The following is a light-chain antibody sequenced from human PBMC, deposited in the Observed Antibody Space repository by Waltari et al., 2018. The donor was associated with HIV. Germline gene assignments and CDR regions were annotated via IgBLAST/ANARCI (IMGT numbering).Light chain of an antibody. CDR3: SSYAGSNSVV. J-gene: IGLJ2*01. CDR1: SSDVGGYNY. V-gene: IGLV2-8*01. CDR2: EVR. Sequence: QSALTQPPSASGSPGQSVTISCTGTSSDVGGYNYVSWYQQHPGKAPKVMIYEVRKRPSGVPYRFSGSKSGNTASLTVSGLQAEDEADYYCSSYAGSNSVVFGGGTKLTVL.